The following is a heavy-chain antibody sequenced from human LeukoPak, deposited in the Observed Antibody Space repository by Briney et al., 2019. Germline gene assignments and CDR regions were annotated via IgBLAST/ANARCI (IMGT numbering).Heavy chain of an antibody. D-gene: IGHD5-18*01. CDR2: INSDGSST. CDR3: ARDSPWVQLWFYYGMDV. V-gene: IGHV3-74*01. J-gene: IGHJ6*02. CDR1: GFTFSSYW. Sequence: GGSLRLSCAASGFTFSSYWMHWVRQAPGKGLVWVSRINSDGSSTSYADSVKGRFTISRDNAKNSLYLQMNSLRAEDTAVYYCARDSPWVQLWFYYGMDVWGQGTTVTVSS.